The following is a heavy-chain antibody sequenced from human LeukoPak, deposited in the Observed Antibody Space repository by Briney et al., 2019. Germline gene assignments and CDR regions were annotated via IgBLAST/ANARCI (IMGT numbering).Heavy chain of an antibody. D-gene: IGHD6-13*01. Sequence: SSETLSLTCTVSGGSISSYYWSWDRPPPGKGLKWIAYISDSGTTNYNPSLKSRVTISVASSKNQVSLGLTSVTAADTAVYYCARYRNSGSWSGYWFDTWGQGILVTVSS. J-gene: IGHJ5*02. CDR2: ISDSGTT. CDR1: GGSISSYY. CDR3: ARYRNSGSWSGYWFDT. V-gene: IGHV4-59*01.